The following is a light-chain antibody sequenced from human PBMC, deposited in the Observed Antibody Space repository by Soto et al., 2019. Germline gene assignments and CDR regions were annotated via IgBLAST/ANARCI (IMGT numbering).Light chain of an antibody. CDR2: EAF. V-gene: IGKV1-27*01. Sequence: DIQMTQSPSSLSASVGDRVTITCRASQDISDNLGWYQHKPGKVPKLLIYEAFTLHSGVPSRFSGGGSGTDFTLPISSLQPEDVAPYYGQIYNRNPRTFGQGTRVELK. CDR1: QDISDN. J-gene: IGKJ1*01. CDR3: QIYNRNPRT.